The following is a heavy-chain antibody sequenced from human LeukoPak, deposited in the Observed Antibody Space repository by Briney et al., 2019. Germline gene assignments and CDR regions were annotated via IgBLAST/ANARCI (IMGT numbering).Heavy chain of an antibody. CDR1: GYIFSTYW. CDR3: ARSRLAAAGDY. V-gene: IGHV5-51*01. CDR2: IYPDDTDT. D-gene: IGHD6-13*01. Sequence: GESLKISCKGSGYIFSTYWIAWVRQMPGKGLEWMGIIYPDDTDTRYSPSFQGQVTISADKSISTAYLQWSSLKASDTAMYYCARSRLAAAGDYWGQGTLVTVSS. J-gene: IGHJ4*02.